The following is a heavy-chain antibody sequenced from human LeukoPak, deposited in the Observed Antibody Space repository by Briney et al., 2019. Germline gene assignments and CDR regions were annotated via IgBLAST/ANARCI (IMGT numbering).Heavy chain of an antibody. CDR2: ISSSSSYI. D-gene: IGHD3-3*01. CDR3: ARESYDFWSGNRGNWFDP. J-gene: IGHJ5*02. V-gene: IGHV3-21*01. CDR1: GFTFSSYS. Sequence: GGSLRLSCADSGFTFSSYSMNWVRQAPGKGLEWVSSISSSSSYIYYADSVKGRFTISRDNAKNSLYLQMNSLRAEDTAVYYCARESYDFWSGNRGNWFDPWGQGTLVTVSS.